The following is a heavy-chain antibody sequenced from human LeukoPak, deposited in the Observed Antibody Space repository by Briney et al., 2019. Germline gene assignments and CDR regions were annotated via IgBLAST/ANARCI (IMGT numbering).Heavy chain of an antibody. CDR2: IYHSGST. CDR3: ASYSGYDSFDY. V-gene: IGHV4-4*02. CDR1: GGSISSSNW. D-gene: IGHD5-12*01. Sequence: SETLSLTCAVSGGSISSSNWWSRVRQPPGKGLEWIGEIYHSGSTNYNPSLKSRVTISVDKSKNQFSLKLSSVTAADTAVYYCASYSGYDSFDYWGQGTLVTVSS. J-gene: IGHJ4*02.